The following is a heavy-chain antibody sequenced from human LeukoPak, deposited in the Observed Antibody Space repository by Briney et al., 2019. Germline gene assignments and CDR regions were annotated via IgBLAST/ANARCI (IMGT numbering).Heavy chain of an antibody. CDR3: ARNFPGVGCSGGSCYDY. CDR2: IYYSGTT. Sequence: TSQTLSLTCTVSGGSISSYYWGWIRQPPGKGLEWIGIIYYSGTTYYNPSLKSRVTISIDTSKNQFSLKLTSVTAADTAVYFCARNFPGVGCSGGSCYDYWGQGTLVTVSS. CDR1: GGSISSYY. J-gene: IGHJ4*02. D-gene: IGHD2-15*01. V-gene: IGHV4-39*07.